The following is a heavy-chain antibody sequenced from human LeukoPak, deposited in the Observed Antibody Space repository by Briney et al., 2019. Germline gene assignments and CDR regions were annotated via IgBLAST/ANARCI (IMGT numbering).Heavy chain of an antibody. V-gene: IGHV4-4*02. CDR2: IYHSGST. Sequence: SETPSPTCAISGGFVGSGDCWSSVRQPPGKGLEWIGEIYHSGSTKYNPSLKSRVTISVDKSKNQFSLKLSSVTAADTAVYYCTRKISAAGCRWHEPWGQNTGVTVPS. D-gene: IGHD6-13*01. CDR3: TRKISAAGCRWHEP. J-gene: IGHJ5*02. CDR1: GGFVGSGDC.